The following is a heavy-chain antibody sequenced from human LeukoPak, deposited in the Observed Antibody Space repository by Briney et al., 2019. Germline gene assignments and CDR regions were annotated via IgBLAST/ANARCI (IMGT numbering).Heavy chain of an antibody. V-gene: IGHV3-30*02. Sequence: PGVSLRLSCAASGLTFSSYGMHLVRKAPGKRLERVAFIRYDGNNKYYADSVKGRFTISRDNSKNTLYLQMNSLRAEDTAVYYCAKDNRWSYSSSWGWYYYYMDVWGKGTTVTISS. D-gene: IGHD6-13*01. J-gene: IGHJ6*03. CDR2: IRYDGNNK. CDR1: GLTFSSYG. CDR3: AKDNRWSYSSSWGWYYYYMDV.